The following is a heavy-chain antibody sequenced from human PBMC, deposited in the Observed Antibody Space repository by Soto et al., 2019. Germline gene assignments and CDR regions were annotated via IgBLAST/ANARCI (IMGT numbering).Heavy chain of an antibody. CDR2: ISYDGSNK. CDR3: AKEWVYDSSGWSFAY. J-gene: IGHJ4*02. D-gene: IGHD3-22*01. CDR1: GFTFSSYG. Sequence: QVQLVESGGGVVQPGRSLRLSCAASGFTFSSYGMHWVRQAPGKGLEWVAVISYDGSNKYYADSVKGRFTISRDNSKSTLYLQMNSLSAEDTAVYYCAKEWVYDSSGWSFAYWSQVTLVTASS. V-gene: IGHV3-30*18.